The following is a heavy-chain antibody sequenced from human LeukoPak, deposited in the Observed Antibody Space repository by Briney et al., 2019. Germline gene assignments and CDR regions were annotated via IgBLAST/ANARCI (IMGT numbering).Heavy chain of an antibody. CDR1: GFTFSSYS. Sequence: GGSLRLSCAASGFTFSSYSMNWVRQAPGKGLGWISYISSSASAMYYADSVKGRFTISRDNAKTSVYLQMNSLRAEDTAVYFCARDAFYCSSTSCYDYWGQGTLVTVSS. D-gene: IGHD2-2*01. J-gene: IGHJ4*02. CDR3: ARDAFYCSSTSCYDY. CDR2: ISSSASAM. V-gene: IGHV3-48*04.